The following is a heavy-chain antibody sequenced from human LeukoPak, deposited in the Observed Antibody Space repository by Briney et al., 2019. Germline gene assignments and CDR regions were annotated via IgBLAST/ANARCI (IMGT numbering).Heavy chain of an antibody. D-gene: IGHD3-10*02. CDR2: ISSSSSYI. Sequence: GGSLRLSCAASGFKFSSYSMKWVRQAPGKGLEWVSFISSSSSYIYYADSLKGRFTISRDNAENSLYLQMNSLRAEDTAVYYCAELGITMIGGVWGKGTTVTISS. CDR3: AELGITMIGGV. V-gene: IGHV3-21*01. J-gene: IGHJ6*04. CDR1: GFKFSSYS.